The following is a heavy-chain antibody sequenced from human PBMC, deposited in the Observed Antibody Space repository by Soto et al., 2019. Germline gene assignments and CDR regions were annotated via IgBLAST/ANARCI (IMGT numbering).Heavy chain of an antibody. CDR3: AREAWLVGKSDY. D-gene: IGHD6-19*01. CDR2: IYSGGST. V-gene: IGHV3-66*01. J-gene: IGHJ4*02. CDR1: GFTVSSNY. Sequence: GGSLRLSCAASGFTVSSNYMSWVRQAPGKGLEWVSVIYSGGSTYYADSVKGRFTISRDNSKNTRYLQMNSLRAEDTAVYYCAREAWLVGKSDYWGQGTLVTVSS.